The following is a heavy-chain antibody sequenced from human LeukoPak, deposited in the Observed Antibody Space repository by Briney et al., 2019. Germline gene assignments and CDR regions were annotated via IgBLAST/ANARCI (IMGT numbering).Heavy chain of an antibody. CDR3: ARDRELGY. Sequence: TSETLSLTCTVSGGSISVYYWSWIRQPPGKGLEWIGYICNSGSTNYNPSLKGRLTISVDTSKNQFSLKLSSVTAADTAVYYCARDRELGYWGQGTLVTVSS. CDR2: ICNSGST. J-gene: IGHJ4*02. D-gene: IGHD3-10*01. V-gene: IGHV4-59*01. CDR1: GGSISVYY.